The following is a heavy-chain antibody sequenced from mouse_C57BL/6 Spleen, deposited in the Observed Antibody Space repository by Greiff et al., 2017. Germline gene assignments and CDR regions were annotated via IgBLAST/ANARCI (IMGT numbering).Heavy chain of an antibody. CDR3: TRGNGNYRFAY. Sequence: VKLQQSGAELVRPGASVTLSCKASGYTFTDYEMHWVKQTPVHGLEWIGAIDPETGGTAYNQKFKGKAILTADKSSSTAYMELRSLTSEDSAVYYCTRGNGNYRFAYWGQGTLVTVSA. D-gene: IGHD2-1*01. CDR2: IDPETGGT. V-gene: IGHV1-15*01. CDR1: GYTFTDYE. J-gene: IGHJ3*01.